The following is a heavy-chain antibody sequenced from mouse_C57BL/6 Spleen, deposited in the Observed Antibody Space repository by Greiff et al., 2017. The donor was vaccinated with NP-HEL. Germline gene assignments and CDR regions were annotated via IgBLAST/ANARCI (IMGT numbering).Heavy chain of an antibody. CDR3: ARPGYRRYAMDY. CDR2: ISSGSSTI. V-gene: IGHV5-17*01. CDR1: GFTFSDYG. Sequence: DVQLVESGGGLVKPGGSLKLSCAASGFTFSDYGMHWVRQAPEKGLEWVAYISSGSSTIYYADTVKGRFTISRDKAKNTLFLQMTSLRSEDTAMYYCARPGYRRYAMDYWGQGTSVTVSS. J-gene: IGHJ4*01. D-gene: IGHD3-1*01.